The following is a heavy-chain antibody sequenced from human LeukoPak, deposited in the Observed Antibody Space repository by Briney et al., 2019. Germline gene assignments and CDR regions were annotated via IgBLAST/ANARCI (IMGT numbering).Heavy chain of an antibody. Sequence: PGRSLRLSCAASGFTFSTYDMHWVRQAPGKGREWVAVISYDGGNKYYADSVKGRFTISRDNSKNTLYLQMNGLRAGDTAVYYCANFDYWGQGTLVTVSS. CDR2: ISYDGGNK. J-gene: IGHJ4*02. V-gene: IGHV3-33*06. CDR3: ANFDY. CDR1: GFTFSTYD.